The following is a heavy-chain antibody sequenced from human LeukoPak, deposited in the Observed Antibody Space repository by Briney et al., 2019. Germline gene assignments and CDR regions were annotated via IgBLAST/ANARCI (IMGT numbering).Heavy chain of an antibody. CDR2: IKSKTDGGTT. CDR3: TTLYSYGFFDY. Sequence: GGSLRLSCAASGFTFSNAWMSWVRQAPGKVLEWVGRIKSKTDGGTTDYAAPVKGRFTISRDDSKNTLYLQMNSLKTEDTAVYYCTTLYSYGFFDYWGQGTLVTVSS. J-gene: IGHJ4*02. D-gene: IGHD5-18*01. V-gene: IGHV3-15*01. CDR1: GFTFSNAW.